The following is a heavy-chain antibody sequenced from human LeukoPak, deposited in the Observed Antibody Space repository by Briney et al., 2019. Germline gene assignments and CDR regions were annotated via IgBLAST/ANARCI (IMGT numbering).Heavy chain of an antibody. Sequence: GGSLRLSCAASGFTFSSYGMHWVRQAPGKGLEWVAVISYDGSNKYYADSVKGRFTISRDNAKNSLYLQMNSLRAEDTALYYCAKDLAMTTVTTGAFDIWGQGTMVTVSS. D-gene: IGHD4-17*01. CDR1: GFTFSSYG. CDR2: ISYDGSNK. J-gene: IGHJ3*02. V-gene: IGHV3-30*18. CDR3: AKDLAMTTVTTGAFDI.